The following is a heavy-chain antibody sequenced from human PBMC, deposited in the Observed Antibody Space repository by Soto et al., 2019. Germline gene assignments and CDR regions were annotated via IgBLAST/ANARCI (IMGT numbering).Heavy chain of an antibody. CDR1: GDSINNRSYY. Sequence: KPSETLSLTCTVTGDSINNRSYYWGCIRQPPGKGLEWIGSIYYSGSTYNNPSLKSRVSMSVDTSKNQFSLKLRSVTAADTALYYCARQRTSVVTQAYFDSWGQGSLVTVSS. J-gene: IGHJ4*02. V-gene: IGHV4-39*01. CDR3: ARQRTSVVTQAYFDS. D-gene: IGHD2-21*02. CDR2: IYYSGST.